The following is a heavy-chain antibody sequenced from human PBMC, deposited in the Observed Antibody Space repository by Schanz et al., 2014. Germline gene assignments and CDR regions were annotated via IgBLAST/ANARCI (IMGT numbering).Heavy chain of an antibody. D-gene: IGHD2-15*01. CDR2: VNPGGGST. Sequence: QVHLEQSGPEVKKPGASVKLSCRASGYPFTNYYIHWVRQAPGQGLEWMGIVNPGGGSTSVAQRFQTRDTLTRDTSTGTAYLGLTRLRFEDTAVYYCARGSLAGYVALLMAANDYWGQGTLLTVSS. J-gene: IGHJ4*02. V-gene: IGHV1-46*01. CDR1: GYPFTNYY. CDR3: ARGSLAGYVALLMAANDY.